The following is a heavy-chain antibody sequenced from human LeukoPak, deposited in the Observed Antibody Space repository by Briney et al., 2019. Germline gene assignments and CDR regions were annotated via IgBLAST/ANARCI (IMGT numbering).Heavy chain of an antibody. CDR1: GFTVSSNY. CDR3: ARDHDSGSFKRAFDI. D-gene: IGHD1-26*01. J-gene: IGHJ3*02. V-gene: IGHV3-53*01. CDR2: IYSGGAT. Sequence: GGSLRLSCAASGFTVSSNYMSWVRQAPGKGLEWVSVIYSGGATYYADSVKGRFTISRDNSKNTLFLQMNSLKVEDTAVYYCARDHDSGSFKRAFDIWGQGTMVTVSS.